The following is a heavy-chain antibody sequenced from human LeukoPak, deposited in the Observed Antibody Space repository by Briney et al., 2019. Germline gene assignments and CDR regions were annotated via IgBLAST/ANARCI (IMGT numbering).Heavy chain of an antibody. CDR1: GFTFSSYA. CDR2: ISGSGGST. CDR3: AKVGGIAVAGLYFDY. V-gene: IGHV3-23*01. Sequence: GGSLRLSCAASGFTFSSYAMSWVRQAPGKGLEWVSAISGSGGSTYYADSVKGRLTISRDNSKNTLYLQMNSLRAEDTAVYYCAKVGGIAVAGLYFDYWGQGTLVTVSS. D-gene: IGHD6-19*01. J-gene: IGHJ4*02.